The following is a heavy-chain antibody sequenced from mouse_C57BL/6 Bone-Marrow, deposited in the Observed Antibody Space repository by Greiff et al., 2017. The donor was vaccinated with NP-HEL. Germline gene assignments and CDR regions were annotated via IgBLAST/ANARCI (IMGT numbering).Heavy chain of an antibody. CDR3: ARNYYGSSSFDY. J-gene: IGHJ2*01. V-gene: IGHV1-72*01. CDR1: GFTFTSYL. CDR2: IDPNSGGT. D-gene: IGHD1-1*01. Sequence: VQLLQPGAELVKPGASVKLSCTASGFTFTSYLMHWVQQRPGRGLEWIGRIDPNSGGTKYDEKFKSKATLTVDKHSSTAYMQLNSLTSEDSAVYNCARNYYGSSSFDYWGQGTTLTVSS.